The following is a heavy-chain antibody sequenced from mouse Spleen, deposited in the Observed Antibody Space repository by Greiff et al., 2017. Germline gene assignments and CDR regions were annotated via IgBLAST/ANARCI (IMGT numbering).Heavy chain of an antibody. J-gene: IGHJ2*01. CDR3: ARRELPNYFDY. Sequence: EVMLVESGGGLVKPGGSLKLSCAASGFTFSSYGMSWVCQTPEKRLEWVATISGGGSYTYYPDSVKGRFTISRDNAKNNLYLQMSSLRSEDTALYYCARRELPNYFDYWGQGTTLTVSS. D-gene: IGHD2-1*01. CDR1: GFTFSSYG. CDR2: ISGGGSYT. V-gene: IGHV5-9-2*01.